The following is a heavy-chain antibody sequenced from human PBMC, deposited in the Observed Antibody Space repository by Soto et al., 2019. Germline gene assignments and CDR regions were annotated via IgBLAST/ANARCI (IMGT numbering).Heavy chain of an antibody. CDR3: SRDRHADYAVDD. J-gene: IGHJ4*02. V-gene: IGHV3-48*01. D-gene: IGHD4-17*01. CDR1: GFTFSSYS. CDR2: ISSSSSTI. Sequence: GGSLRLSCAASGFTFSSYSMNWVRQAPGKVLEWVSYISSSSSTIYYADSVKGRFTISRDNAKNSLYLQINSLRAEDTAVYYRSRDRHADYAVDDWGQGTLVTVCS.